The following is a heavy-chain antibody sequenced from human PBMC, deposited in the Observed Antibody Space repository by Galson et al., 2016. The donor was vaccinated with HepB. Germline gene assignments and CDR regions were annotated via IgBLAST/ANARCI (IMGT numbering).Heavy chain of an antibody. Sequence: SLRLSCAAYGFTVTNNYIIWVRQAPGKGLEWVSLIYSGGERRYADSVKGRFTISRDNSKNTVYLQMNSLRVGDTAVYHCTKDVGPIFYDYWGQGTLVTVSS. CDR3: TKDVGPIFYDY. CDR2: IYSGGER. D-gene: IGHD1-26*01. J-gene: IGHJ4*02. V-gene: IGHV3-53*01. CDR1: GFTVTNNY.